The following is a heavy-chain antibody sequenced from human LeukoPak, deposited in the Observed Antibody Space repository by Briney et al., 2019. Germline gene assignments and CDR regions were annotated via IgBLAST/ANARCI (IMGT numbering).Heavy chain of an antibody. CDR1: GDSISYFY. CDR3: ARVTNYMDV. V-gene: IGHV4-59*01. D-gene: IGHD2-2*01. Sequence: SETLSLTCSVSGDSISYFYWSWIRQAAGKGLEWIGYIYYSGSTNYNPSLKSRVTISVDTSKNQFSLKLSSVTAADTAVYYCARVTNYMDVWGKGTTVTVSS. J-gene: IGHJ6*03. CDR2: IYYSGST.